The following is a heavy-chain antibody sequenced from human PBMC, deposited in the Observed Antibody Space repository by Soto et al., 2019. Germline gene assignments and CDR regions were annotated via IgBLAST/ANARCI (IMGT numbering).Heavy chain of an antibody. V-gene: IGHV1-8*01. CDR2: MNPNSGNT. D-gene: IGHD2-2*01. J-gene: IGHJ6*02. CDR1: GYTFTSYD. CDR3: ARLYYCSSTRCYPGIHYYYGLGV. Sequence: ASVKVSCKASGYTFTSYDINWVRQATGQGLEWMGWMNPNSGNTGYAQKFQGRVTMTRNTSISTAYMELSSLRSEGTAVYYCARLYYCSSTRCYPGIHYYYGLGVWGQGTTVTVSS.